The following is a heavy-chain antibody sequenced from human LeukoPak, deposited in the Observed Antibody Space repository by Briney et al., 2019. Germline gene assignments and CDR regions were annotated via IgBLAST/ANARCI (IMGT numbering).Heavy chain of an antibody. CDR3: ARIYSYGLGYFDY. V-gene: IGHV3-11*04. D-gene: IGHD5-18*01. CDR2: ISSSGSTI. J-gene: IGHJ4*02. Sequence: GGSLRLSCAASGFTFSDYYMSWIRQAPGEGLEWVSYISSSGSTIYYADSVKGRFTISRDNAKNSLYLQMNSLRAEDTAVYYCARIYSYGLGYFDYWGQGTLVTVSS. CDR1: GFTFSDYY.